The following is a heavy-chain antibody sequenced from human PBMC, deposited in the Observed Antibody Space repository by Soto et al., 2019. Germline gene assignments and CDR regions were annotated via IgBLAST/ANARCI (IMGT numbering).Heavy chain of an antibody. V-gene: IGHV1-3*01. CDR1: GYMKTTYA. CDR3: ARDEDV. J-gene: IGHJ6*02. Sequence: GASVKVSCKASGYMKTTYARHWVRQDPGQSLEWMGWIHGGSGDTKYSQKFQGRITITRDTSASTAFMELSSLRSEDTALYYCARDEDVWGQGTTVTVS. CDR2: IHGGSGDT.